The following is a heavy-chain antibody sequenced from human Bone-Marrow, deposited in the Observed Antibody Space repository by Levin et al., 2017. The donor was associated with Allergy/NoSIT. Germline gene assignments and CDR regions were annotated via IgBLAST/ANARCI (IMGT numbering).Heavy chain of an antibody. V-gene: IGHV1-69*13. CDR2: IIPIFGTA. CDR3: ASPDYDDFWSDPNYGMDV. J-gene: IGHJ6*02. D-gene: IGHD3-3*01. Sequence: SVKVSCKASGGTFSSYAISWVRQAPGQGLEWRGGIIPIFGTANYAQKFQGRVTITADESTSTAYMELSSLRSEDTAVYYCASPDYDDFWSDPNYGMDVWGQGTTVTVSS. CDR1: GGTFSSYA.